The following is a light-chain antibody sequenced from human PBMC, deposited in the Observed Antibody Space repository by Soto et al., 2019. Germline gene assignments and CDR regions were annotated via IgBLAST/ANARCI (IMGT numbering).Light chain of an antibody. V-gene: IGLV7-43*01. CDR3: LLYDGGAVV. Sequence: QAVVTQEPSLTVSPGGTVTLTCASSTGTVTSGHYPNWLQQKPGQAPRALIYSTDTRHSWTAARFSGSLLGGKAALMMSGVQPEDEADYYCLLYDGGAVVFGGGTKLTVL. CDR2: STD. J-gene: IGLJ2*01. CDR1: TGTVTSGHY.